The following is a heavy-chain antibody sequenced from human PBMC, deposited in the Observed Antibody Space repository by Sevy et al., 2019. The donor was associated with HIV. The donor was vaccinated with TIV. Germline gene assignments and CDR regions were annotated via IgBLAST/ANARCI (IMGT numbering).Heavy chain of an antibody. V-gene: IGHV4-61*01. J-gene: IGHJ6*02. CDR2: IYYSGST. Sequence: SETLSLTCTVSGGSVSSGSYFWSWIRQPPGKGLEWIAYIYYSGSTNYNPSLKSRVTISVDTSKNQFSLKLSAVTAADTAVYYCAREYGERHKYGMGVWGQGTTGTVSS. D-gene: IGHD1-26*01. CDR3: AREYGERHKYGMGV. CDR1: GGSVSSGSYF.